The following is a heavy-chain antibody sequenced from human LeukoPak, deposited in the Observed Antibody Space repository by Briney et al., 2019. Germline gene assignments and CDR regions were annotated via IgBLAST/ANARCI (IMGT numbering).Heavy chain of an antibody. CDR2: IYYSGST. Sequence: SETLSLTCAVYGGSFSGYYWSWIRQPPGRGLEWIGSIYYSGSTYYNPSLKSRVTISVDTSKNQFSLKLSSVTAADTAVYYCARHLYGDYANFDYWGQGTLVTVSS. CDR1: GGSFSGYY. J-gene: IGHJ4*02. CDR3: ARHLYGDYANFDY. V-gene: IGHV4-34*01. D-gene: IGHD4-17*01.